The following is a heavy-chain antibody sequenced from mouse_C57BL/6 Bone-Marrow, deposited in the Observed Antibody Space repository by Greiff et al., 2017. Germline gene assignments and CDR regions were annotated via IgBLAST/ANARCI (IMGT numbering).Heavy chain of an antibody. CDR1: GYTFTSYW. D-gene: IGHD1-1*01. CDR3: SIDTVVADYYAMAY. V-gene: IGHV1-69*01. CDR2: IDPSDSYT. Sequence: QVQLQQPGAELVMPGASVKLSCKASGYTFTSYWMHWVKQRPGQGLEWIGEIDPSDSYTNYNQKFKGKSTLTVDKSSSTSYMQLSSLTSEDSAVYYCSIDTVVADYYAMAYWGQGTSVTVSS. J-gene: IGHJ4*01.